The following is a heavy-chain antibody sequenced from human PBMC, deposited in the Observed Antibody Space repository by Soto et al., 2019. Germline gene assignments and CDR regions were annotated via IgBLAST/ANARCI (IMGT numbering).Heavy chain of an antibody. CDR2: INAGNGNT. D-gene: IGHD6-6*01. CDR3: ARDRTMYSSSSPASDYYGMDV. V-gene: IGHV1-3*01. J-gene: IGHJ6*02. Sequence: ASVKVSCKASGGTFSSYTISWVRQAPGQRLEWMGWINAGNGNTKYSRKFQGRVTITRDTSASTAYMELSSLRSEDTAVYYCARDRTMYSSSSPASDYYGMDVWGQGTTVTVSS. CDR1: GGTFSSYT.